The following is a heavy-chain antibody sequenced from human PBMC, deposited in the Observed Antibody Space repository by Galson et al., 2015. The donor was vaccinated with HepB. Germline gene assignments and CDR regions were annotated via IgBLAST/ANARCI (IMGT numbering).Heavy chain of an antibody. V-gene: IGHV3-23*01. CDR3: AKATRQWLVPSDY. Sequence: SLRLSCAASGFTFSSYAMSWVRQAPGKGLEWVSAISGSGGSTYYADSVKGRFTISRDNSKNTLYLQMNSLRAEDTAVYYCAKATRQWLVPSDYWGQGTLVTVSS. CDR2: ISGSGGST. CDR1: GFTFSSYA. J-gene: IGHJ4*02. D-gene: IGHD6-19*01.